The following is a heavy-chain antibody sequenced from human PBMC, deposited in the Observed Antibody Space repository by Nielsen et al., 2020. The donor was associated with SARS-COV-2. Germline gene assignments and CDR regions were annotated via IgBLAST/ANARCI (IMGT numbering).Heavy chain of an antibody. CDR1: GFTFSSYA. V-gene: IGHV3-23*01. CDR3: AKISGYDSYFDY. J-gene: IGHJ4*02. D-gene: IGHD5-12*01. Sequence: GESLKISCAASGFTFSSYAMSWVRQAPGKGLEWVSAISGSGGSTYYADSVKGRFTISRDNSKNTLYLQMNSLRAEDTAVYYCAKISGYDSYFDYWGQGTLVTVSS. CDR2: ISGSGGST.